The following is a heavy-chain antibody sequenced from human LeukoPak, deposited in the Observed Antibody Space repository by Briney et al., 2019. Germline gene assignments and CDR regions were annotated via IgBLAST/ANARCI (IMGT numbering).Heavy chain of an antibody. Sequence: PGGSLRLSCAASGFTFDDYAVHWVRQAPGKGLEWVSLINGDGGSTYYADSVKGRFTISRDNSKNPLYLQMNSLRTEDTALYYCAKGSLLAAAGTNWFDPWGQGTLVTVSS. CDR2: INGDGGST. D-gene: IGHD6-13*01. CDR1: GFTFDDYA. J-gene: IGHJ5*02. CDR3: AKGSLLAAAGTNWFDP. V-gene: IGHV3-43*02.